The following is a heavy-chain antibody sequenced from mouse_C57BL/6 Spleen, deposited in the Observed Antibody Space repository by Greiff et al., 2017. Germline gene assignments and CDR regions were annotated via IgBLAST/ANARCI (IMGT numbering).Heavy chain of an antibody. Sequence: EVQRVESGGGLVKPGGSLKLSCAASGFTFSSYTMSWVRQTPEKRLEWVATISGGGGNTYYADSVKGRFTISRDNAKNTLYLQMSSLRSEDTALYYCARRWEGNYWYFDVWGTGTTVTVSS. CDR1: GFTFSSYT. J-gene: IGHJ1*03. CDR3: ARRWEGNYWYFDV. D-gene: IGHD2-1*01. CDR2: ISGGGGNT. V-gene: IGHV5-9*01.